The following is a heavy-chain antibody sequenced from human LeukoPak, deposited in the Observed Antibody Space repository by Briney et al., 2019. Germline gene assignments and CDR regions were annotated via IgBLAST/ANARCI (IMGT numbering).Heavy chain of an antibody. J-gene: IGHJ4*02. Sequence: PGGSLRLSCAASGFPFSSFSMNWVRQAPGKGLEWVSYFSTSSGTISYADSVKGRFTISRDDAKNSLYLQMNSLRDEDTAVYYCARDIDFGFDYWGQGTLVTVSS. D-gene: IGHD1-26*01. CDR1: GFPFSSFS. CDR2: FSTSSGTI. V-gene: IGHV3-48*02. CDR3: ARDIDFGFDY.